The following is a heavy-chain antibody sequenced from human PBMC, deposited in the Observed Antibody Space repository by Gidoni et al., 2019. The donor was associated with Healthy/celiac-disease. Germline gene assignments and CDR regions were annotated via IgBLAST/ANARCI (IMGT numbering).Heavy chain of an antibody. V-gene: IGHV2-26*01. J-gene: IGHJ6*02. Sequence: QVTLKESGPVLVKPTETLTLTCTVSGFSLSNARLGVSWIRQPPGKALEWLAHIFSNDEKAYSTALKSRLTISKDTSKSQVVLTMTNMDPVDTATYYCARMKVSYYGGYYYGMDVWGQGTTVTVSS. D-gene: IGHD1-26*01. CDR2: IFSNDEK. CDR1: GFSLSNARLG. CDR3: ARMKVSYYGGYYYGMDV.